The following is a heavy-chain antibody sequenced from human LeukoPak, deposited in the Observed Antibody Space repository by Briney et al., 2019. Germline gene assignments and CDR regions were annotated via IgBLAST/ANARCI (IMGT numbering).Heavy chain of an antibody. Sequence: SETLSLTCTVSGGSISSSSYYWGWIRQPPGKGLEWIGEINQSGSTNYNPSLKSRVTISVDTSKNQFSLKLSSVTAADTAVYYCARATYYDILTGYLQGDYYYGMDVWGQGTTVTVSS. CDR1: GGSISSSSYY. D-gene: IGHD3-9*01. CDR3: ARATYYDILTGYLQGDYYYGMDV. V-gene: IGHV4-39*07. J-gene: IGHJ6*02. CDR2: INQSGST.